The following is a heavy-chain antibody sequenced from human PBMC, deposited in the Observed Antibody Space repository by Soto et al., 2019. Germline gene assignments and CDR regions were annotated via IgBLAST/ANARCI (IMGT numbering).Heavy chain of an antibody. CDR3: ARGGRDGYTPLEFYGMDV. D-gene: IGHD3-16*01. CDR1: GGTFSSYT. CDR2: IIPILGIA. V-gene: IGHV1-69*02. J-gene: IGHJ6*02. Sequence: QVQLVQSGAEVKKPGSSVKVSCKASGGTFSSYTISWVRQAPGQGLEWMGRIIPILGIANYAQKFQGRVTSTADKATSTAYMELSSLRSEDTAVYYCARGGRDGYTPLEFYGMDVWGQGTTVTVSS.